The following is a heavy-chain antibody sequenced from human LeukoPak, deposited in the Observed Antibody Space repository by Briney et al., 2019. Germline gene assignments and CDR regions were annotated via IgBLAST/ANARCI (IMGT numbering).Heavy chain of an antibody. CDR2: IYYSGST. D-gene: IGHD6-19*01. CDR1: GGSISSGGYY. J-gene: IGHJ5*02. V-gene: IGHV4-31*03. CDR3: AGDSSGWYPYNWFDP. Sequence: PSQTLSLTCTVSGGSISSGGYYWSWIRQHPGKGLEWIGYIYYSGSTYYNPSLKSRVTISVDTSKNQFSLKLSSVTAADTAVYYCAGDSSGWYPYNWFDPWGQGTLVTVSS.